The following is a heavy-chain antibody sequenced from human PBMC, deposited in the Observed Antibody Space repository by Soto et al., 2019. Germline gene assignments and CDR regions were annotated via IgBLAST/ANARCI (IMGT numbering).Heavy chain of an antibody. D-gene: IGHD1-1*01. J-gene: IGHJ6*02. CDR1: GFTFSGYG. V-gene: IGHV3-30*03. Sequence: QVQLVESGGGVVQPGRSLRLSCEASGFTFSGYGMHWVRQAPGKGLEWVAVISYYGTNEYYEDSVKGRFTISRDNSKNTLYLQMNSLRIEDTAVYYCARVTPGNNLYYFSGLDVWGQGTSVIVSS. CDR3: ARVTPGNNLYYFSGLDV. CDR2: ISYYGTNE.